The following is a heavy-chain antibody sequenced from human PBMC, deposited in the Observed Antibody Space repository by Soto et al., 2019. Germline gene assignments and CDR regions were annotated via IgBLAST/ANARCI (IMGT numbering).Heavy chain of an antibody. CDR3: ARSEWLRPGYFGS. J-gene: IGHJ4*02. Sequence: QVQLQESGPGLVKPSGTLSLTCAVSGDSISSSNWWSWVRQPPGKGLEWMGEIYHSGSTNYNPSLQSRVIISVDESKNRFSLKLSSVTAADTAVYYCARSEWLRPGYFGSWGQGTLVTVSS. D-gene: IGHD5-12*01. CDR1: GDSISSSNW. V-gene: IGHV4-4*02. CDR2: IYHSGST.